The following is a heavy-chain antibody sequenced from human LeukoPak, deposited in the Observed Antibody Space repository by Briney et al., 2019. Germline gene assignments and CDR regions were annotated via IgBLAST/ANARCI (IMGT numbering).Heavy chain of an antibody. CDR1: GYTFTSYY. CDR2: INPSGGST. J-gene: IGHJ6*02. D-gene: IGHD5-24*01. V-gene: IGHV1-46*01. Sequence: ASVKSSCKASGYTFTSYYMHWVRQAPGQGLEWMGIINPSGGSTSYAQKFQGRVTMTRDTSTSTVYMELSSLRSEDTAVYYCARDNGGDGYNYVRYYYYGMDVWGQGTTVTVSS. CDR3: ARDNGGDGYNYVRYYYYGMDV.